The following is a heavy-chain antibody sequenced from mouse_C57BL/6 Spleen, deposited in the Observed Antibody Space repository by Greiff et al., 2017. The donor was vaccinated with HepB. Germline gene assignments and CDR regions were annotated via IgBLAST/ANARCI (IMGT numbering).Heavy chain of an antibody. CDR2: IDPSDSET. J-gene: IGHJ3*01. CDR3: ARDGNCERFAY. Sequence: VQLQQPGAELVRPGSSVKLSCKASGYTFTSYWMHWVKQRPIQGLEWIGNIDPSDSETHYNQKFKDKDTLTVDKSSSTAYMQLSSLTSEDSAVYYCARDGNCERFAYWGQGTLVTVSA. CDR1: GYTFTSYW. V-gene: IGHV1-52*01. D-gene: IGHD2-1*01.